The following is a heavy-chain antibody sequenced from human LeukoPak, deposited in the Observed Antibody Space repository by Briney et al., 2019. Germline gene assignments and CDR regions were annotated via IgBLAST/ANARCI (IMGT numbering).Heavy chain of an antibody. CDR3: ARAGSYRFDY. D-gene: IGHD3-16*02. CDR1: GFTFSSYS. Sequence: GGSLRLSCAASGFTFSSYSMNWVRQAPGKGLEWVSSISSSSSYIYYADSVKGRSTVSRDNAKNTLYLQMNSLGVEDTAIYYCARAGSYRFDYWGPGTQVTVSS. CDR2: ISSSSSYI. J-gene: IGHJ4*02. V-gene: IGHV3-21*01.